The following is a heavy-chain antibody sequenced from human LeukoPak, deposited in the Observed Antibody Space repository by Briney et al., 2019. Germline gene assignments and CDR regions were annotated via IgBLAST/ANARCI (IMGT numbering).Heavy chain of an antibody. CDR1: GFTFSSYG. Sequence: GGSLRLSCAASGFTFSSYGMHWVRQAPGKGLEWVAVISYDGSNKYYADSVKGRFTISRDNSKNTLYLQMNSPRAEDTAVYYCARDGGVSGYDLLDYWGQGTLVTVSS. V-gene: IGHV3-30*03. J-gene: IGHJ4*02. CDR3: ARDGGVSGYDLLDY. D-gene: IGHD5-12*01. CDR2: ISYDGSNK.